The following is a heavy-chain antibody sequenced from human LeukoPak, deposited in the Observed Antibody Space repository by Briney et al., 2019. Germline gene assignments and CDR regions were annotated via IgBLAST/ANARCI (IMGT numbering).Heavy chain of an antibody. V-gene: IGHV4-34*01. D-gene: IGHD3-3*01. J-gene: IGHJ3*02. Sequence: SETLSLTCAVYGGSFSGYYWSWIRQPPGKGLEWIGEINHSGSTNYNPSLKSRVTISVDTSKNQFSLKLSSVTAADTAVYYCARHLGYYDFWSGYSSDAFDIWGQGTMVTVSS. CDR3: ARHLGYYDFWSGYSSDAFDI. CDR1: GGSFSGYY. CDR2: INHSGST.